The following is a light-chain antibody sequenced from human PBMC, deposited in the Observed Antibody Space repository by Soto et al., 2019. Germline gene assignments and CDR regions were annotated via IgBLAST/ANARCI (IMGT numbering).Light chain of an antibody. CDR3: QQRSNWPIT. CDR1: QSISSY. V-gene: IGKV3-11*01. CDR2: DTS. J-gene: IGKJ5*01. Sequence: EVVLTQSPDTLSLPPGERATLSCRASQSISSYLAWYQQKPGQAPRLLIYDTSYRPPGIPARFSGSGSGTDFTLTISSLEPEDCAVYYCQQRSNWPITFGQGTRLEIK.